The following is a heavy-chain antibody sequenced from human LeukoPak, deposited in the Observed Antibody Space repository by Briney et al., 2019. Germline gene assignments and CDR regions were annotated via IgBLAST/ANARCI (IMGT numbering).Heavy chain of an antibody. V-gene: IGHV1-2*02. J-gene: IGHJ4*02. CDR3: VRINSRRWYDY. CDR2: INPNIGDT. Sequence: ASVKVSCKASGYTFTGYYMHWVRQAPGQGLEWMGWINPNIGDTNYAQKFQGRVTMTRDTSISTAYMELSRLRFDDTAVYYCVRINSRRWYDYWGQGTLVTVSS. D-gene: IGHD6-13*01. CDR1: GYTFTGYY.